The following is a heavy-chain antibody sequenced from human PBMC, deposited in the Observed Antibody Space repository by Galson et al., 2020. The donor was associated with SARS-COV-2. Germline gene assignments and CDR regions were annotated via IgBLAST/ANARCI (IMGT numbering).Heavy chain of an antibody. J-gene: IGHJ4*02. D-gene: IGHD3-16*01. CDR1: GFSLSTSGVG. CDR2: IYWDDDK. CDR3: AHTPRPIWGRVNKEGVYFDY. Sequence: SGPTLVKPTQTLTLTCTFSGFSLSTSGVGVGWIRQPPGKALEWLALIYWDDDKRYSPSLKSRLTITKDTSKNQVVLTMTNMDPVDTATYYCAHTPRPIWGRVNKEGVYFDYWGQGTLVTVSS. V-gene: IGHV2-5*02.